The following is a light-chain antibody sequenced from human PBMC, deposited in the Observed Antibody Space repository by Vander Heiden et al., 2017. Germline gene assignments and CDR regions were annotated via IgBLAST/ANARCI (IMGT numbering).Light chain of an antibody. CDR2: DDS. CDR3: QVWDSSSDHPV. V-gene: IGLV3-21*02. Sequence: SYVLTQPPSLSLAPVPTARSTCGGNNIGNKKVHWYQQKPGQAPVLVVYDDSDRPSGIPERFSGSNSGNTATLTISRVEAGDEADYYCQVWDSSSDHPVFGGGTKLTVL. CDR1: NIGNKK. J-gene: IGLJ2*01.